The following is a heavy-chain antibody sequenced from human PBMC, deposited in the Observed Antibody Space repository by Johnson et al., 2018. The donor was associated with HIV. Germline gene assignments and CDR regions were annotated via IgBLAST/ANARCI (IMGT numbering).Heavy chain of an antibody. J-gene: IGHJ3*01. CDR1: GFTFSNYW. Sequence: MQLVESGGGLVQPGGSLRLSCAASGFTFSNYWMSWVRQAPGKGLEWVANIKQDGSEKYYVDSVKGRFTISRENAKNTLYLQINGLSAEDTAVYYCARDRRVAAITYAFDFWGQGTMVTVSS. CDR2: IKQDGSEK. CDR3: ARDRRVAAITYAFDF. V-gene: IGHV3-7*01. D-gene: IGHD6-13*01.